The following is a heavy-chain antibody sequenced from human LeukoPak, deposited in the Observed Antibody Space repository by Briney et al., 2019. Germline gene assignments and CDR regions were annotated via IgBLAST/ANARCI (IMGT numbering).Heavy chain of an antibody. CDR2: ISSSSSTI. D-gene: IGHD5-12*01. CDR3: ASPDPKVATPDRIYNYYGMDV. CDR1: GFTFSSYS. Sequence: GGSLRLSCAASGFTFSSYSMNWVRQAPGKGLEWVSYISSSSSTIYYADSVKGRFTISRDNAKNSLYLQMNSLRAEDTAVYYCASPDPKVATPDRIYNYYGMDVWGQGTTVTVSS. V-gene: IGHV3-48*01. J-gene: IGHJ6*02.